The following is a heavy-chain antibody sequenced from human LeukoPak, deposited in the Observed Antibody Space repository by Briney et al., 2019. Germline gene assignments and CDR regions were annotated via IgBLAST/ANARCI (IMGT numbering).Heavy chain of an antibody. CDR3: ARDGRLYSSGQVVWFDP. V-gene: IGHV4-38-2*02. CDR1: GDSMYDHF. CDR2: IYYSGST. D-gene: IGHD6-19*01. J-gene: IGHJ5*02. Sequence: SETLSLTCTVSGDSMYDHFWNWIRQPPGKGPEWIGSIYYSGSTYYNPSLKSRVTISVDTSKSQFSLKVTSVTAADTAVYFCARDGRLYSSGQVVWFDPWGQGTLVTVSS.